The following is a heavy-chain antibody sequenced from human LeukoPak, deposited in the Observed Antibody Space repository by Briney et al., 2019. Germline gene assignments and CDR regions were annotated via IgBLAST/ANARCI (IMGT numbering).Heavy chain of an antibody. Sequence: GESLKISCKGSGYSFSSNWIGWVRQMPGKGLEWMGIIYPDDSDTRYSPSFQGQVTISVDKSISTAYLQWSSLEASDTAMYYCARQEGYVADHWGQGTLVTVSS. CDR1: GYSFSSNW. CDR3: ARQEGYVADH. V-gene: IGHV5-51*01. D-gene: IGHD3-10*02. J-gene: IGHJ5*02. CDR2: IYPDDSDT.